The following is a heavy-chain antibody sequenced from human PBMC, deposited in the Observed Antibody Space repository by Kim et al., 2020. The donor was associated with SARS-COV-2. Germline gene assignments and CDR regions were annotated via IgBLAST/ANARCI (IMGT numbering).Heavy chain of an antibody. V-gene: IGHV3-74*01. CDR2: INSDGSST. Sequence: GGSLRLSCAASGFTFSSYWMHWVRQAPGKGLAWVSRINSDGSSTTYADSVKGRLTISRDNAKNTLYLQMNSLRAEDTAVYYCARGSSGSYPRAFDIWGQG. CDR3: ARGSSGSYPRAFDI. J-gene: IGHJ3*02. D-gene: IGHD1-26*01. CDR1: GFTFSSYW.